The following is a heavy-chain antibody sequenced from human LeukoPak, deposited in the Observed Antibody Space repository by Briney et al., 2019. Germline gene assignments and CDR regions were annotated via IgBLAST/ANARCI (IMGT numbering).Heavy chain of an antibody. J-gene: IGHJ4*02. D-gene: IGHD3-22*01. Sequence: SETLSLTCTVSGVSISSYYWSWIRQPPGKGLEWIGYIYYSDNTNYNSSLKSRVTISEDTSKNQFSLKLTSVTAADTAVYYCAGGNFYDSRGHPYHFHFWGQGNPVSVSS. CDR2: IYYSDNT. V-gene: IGHV4-59*01. CDR1: GVSISSYY. CDR3: AGGNFYDSRGHPYHFHF.